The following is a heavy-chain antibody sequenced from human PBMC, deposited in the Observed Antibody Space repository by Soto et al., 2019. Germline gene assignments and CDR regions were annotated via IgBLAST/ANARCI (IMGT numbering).Heavy chain of an antibody. CDR1: GGSISSYY. CDR3: ARVGGVAARTFDY. CDR2: IYYSGST. V-gene: IGHV4-59*01. D-gene: IGHD6-6*01. Sequence: QVQLQESGPGLVKPSETLSLTCTVSGGSISSYYWSWIRQPPGKGLEWIGYIYYSGSTNYNPSLKSRVTISVDTSKNQFSLKLRSVTAADTAVYYCARVGGVAARTFDYWGQGTLVTVSS. J-gene: IGHJ4*02.